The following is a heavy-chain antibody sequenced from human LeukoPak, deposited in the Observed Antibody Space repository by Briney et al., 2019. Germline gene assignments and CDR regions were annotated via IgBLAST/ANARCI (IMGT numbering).Heavy chain of an antibody. CDR3: AKDSSGGVSLAGILDF. J-gene: IGHJ4*02. Sequence: GGSLTLSCTVSGFTIDNYAMHWVRQAPRQGLERDGSINWNNITVVYVDSVKGRFTISRDNPKNSLYLRLNSLRAEDTAFYYCAKDSSGGVSLAGILDFWGPGTLVTVSP. CDR2: INWNNITV. V-gene: IGHV3-9*01. CDR1: GFTIDNYA. D-gene: IGHD6-13*01.